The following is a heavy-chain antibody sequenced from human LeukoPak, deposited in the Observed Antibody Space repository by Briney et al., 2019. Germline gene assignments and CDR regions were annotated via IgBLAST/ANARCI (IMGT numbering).Heavy chain of an antibody. J-gene: IGHJ4*02. CDR2: IWYDGSNK. Sequence: GRSLRLSCAASGFTFSSYGMHWVRQAPGKGLEWVAVIWYDGSNKYYADSVKGRFTTSRDNSKNTLYLQMNSLRAEDTAVYYCARDRDYDFWSGYSVWGQGTLVTVSS. CDR3: ARDRDYDFWSGYSV. V-gene: IGHV3-33*01. CDR1: GFTFSSYG. D-gene: IGHD3-3*01.